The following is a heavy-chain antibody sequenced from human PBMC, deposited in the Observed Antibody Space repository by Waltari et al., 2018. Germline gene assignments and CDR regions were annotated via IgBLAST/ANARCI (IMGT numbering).Heavy chain of an antibody. V-gene: IGHV1-8*03. CDR1: GYTFTSYD. J-gene: IGHJ6*02. D-gene: IGHD3-10*01. CDR3: ARGQRFGEWGYYYYGMDV. Sequence: QVQLVQSGAEVKKPGASVKVSCKASGYTFTSYDINWVRQATGQGLEGMGWMNPNTGNTGYAQKFQGRVTITRNTSISTAYMELSSLRSEDTAVYYCARGQRFGEWGYYYYGMDVWGQGTTVTVSS. CDR2: MNPNTGNT.